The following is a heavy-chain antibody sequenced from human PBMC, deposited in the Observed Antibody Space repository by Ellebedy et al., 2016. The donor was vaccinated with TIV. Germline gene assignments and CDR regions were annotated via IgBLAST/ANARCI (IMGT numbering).Heavy chain of an antibody. J-gene: IGHJ6*02. CDR1: GYSLIELS. CDR2: FDPENGEI. Sequence: AASVKVSCKVSGYSLIELSMHWMRQVPGKGLEWMGGFDPENGEITYSQKFQGRVTMSEDTSTDTSYMELSSLTSEDTAIYYCARTYSGNYGLGYYGMDVWGQGTTVTVSS. V-gene: IGHV1-24*01. CDR3: ARTYSGNYGLGYYGMDV. D-gene: IGHD1-26*01.